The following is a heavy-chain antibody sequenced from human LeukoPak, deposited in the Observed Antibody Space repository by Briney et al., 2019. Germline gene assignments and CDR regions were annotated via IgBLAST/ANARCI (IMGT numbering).Heavy chain of an antibody. CDR1: GYTFTGYY. Sequence: ASVKVSCKASGYTFTGYYMHWVRQAPGQGLEWMGWINPNSGGTNYAQKFRGRVTMTRDTSISTAYMELSRLRSDDTAVYYCARVSRYNWNNRYFDYWGQGTLVTVSS. J-gene: IGHJ4*02. V-gene: IGHV1-2*02. D-gene: IGHD1/OR15-1a*01. CDR2: INPNSGGT. CDR3: ARVSRYNWNNRYFDY.